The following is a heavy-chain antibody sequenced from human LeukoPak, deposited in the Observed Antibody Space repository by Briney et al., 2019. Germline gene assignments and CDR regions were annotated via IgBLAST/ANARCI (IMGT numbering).Heavy chain of an antibody. Sequence: PSETLSLTCTVSGGSISSSSYYWGWIRQPPGKGLEWIGSIYYSGSTYYNPSLKSRVTISVDTSKNQFSLKLSSVTAADTAVYYCARNRYYDFWSGYYSGGLFDYWGQGTLVTVSS. J-gene: IGHJ4*02. D-gene: IGHD3-3*01. CDR3: ARNRYYDFWSGYYSGGLFDY. V-gene: IGHV4-39*07. CDR2: IYYSGST. CDR1: GGSISSSSYY.